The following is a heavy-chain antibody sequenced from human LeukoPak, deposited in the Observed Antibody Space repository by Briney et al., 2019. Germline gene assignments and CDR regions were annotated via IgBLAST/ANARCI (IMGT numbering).Heavy chain of an antibody. D-gene: IGHD4-17*01. V-gene: IGHV1-69*05. J-gene: IGHJ6*02. CDR2: IIPIFGTA. CDR3: ARDFHGDYPTPKLLDYYYYYGMDV. CDR1: GGTFSSYA. Sequence: SVKVSCKASGGTFSSYAISWVRQAPGQGLEWMGGIIPIFGTANYAQKFQGRVTITTDESTSTAYMELSSLRSEDTAVYYCARDFHGDYPTPKLLDYYYYYGMDVWGQGTTVTVSS.